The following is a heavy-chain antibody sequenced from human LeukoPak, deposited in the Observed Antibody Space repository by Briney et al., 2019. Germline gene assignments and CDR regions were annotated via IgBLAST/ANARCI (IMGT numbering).Heavy chain of an antibody. CDR2: ISSSGSDI. D-gene: IGHD6-13*01. V-gene: IGHV3-48*03. CDR3: ASISIAAARDY. Sequence: GSLRLSCAASGFTFSNYEMHWVRQAPGKGLEWVSYISSSGSDIYYADSVKGRFTISRDNAKNSLYLQMNSLRAEDTAVYYCASISIAAARDYWGQGTLVTVSS. J-gene: IGHJ4*02. CDR1: GFTFSNYE.